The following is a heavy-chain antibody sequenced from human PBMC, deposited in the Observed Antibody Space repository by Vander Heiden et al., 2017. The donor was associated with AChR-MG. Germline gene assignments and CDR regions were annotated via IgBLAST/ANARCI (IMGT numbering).Heavy chain of an antibody. CDR2: IIPMLDSA. V-gene: IGHV1-69*01. CDR3: AREFRGDFGNYYYYGMDV. CDR1: GGTFSNYG. J-gene: IGHJ6*02. D-gene: IGHD3-10*01. Sequence: QAQLVQSGAEVKKPGSSVKVSCKASGGTFSNYGINWVRQAPGQGLEGMGGIIPMLDSANDAQKFQGRVTITADESTSTAYMELSSLRSEDTAVYYCAREFRGDFGNYYYYGMDVWGQGTTVTVSS.